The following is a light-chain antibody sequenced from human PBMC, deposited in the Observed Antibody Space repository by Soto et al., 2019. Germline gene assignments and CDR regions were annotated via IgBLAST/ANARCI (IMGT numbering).Light chain of an antibody. Sequence: EIVLTQSPGTLSLSPGERATLSCRASQSVSNSFLAWYQQKPGQAPRLLIYGASSRATGIPDRFSGSGSGTDFTLTISRLEPEDFVVYYCQQYSRSPRSFGQGTKLEIK. CDR1: QSVSNSF. CDR2: GAS. CDR3: QQYSRSPRS. V-gene: IGKV3-20*01. J-gene: IGKJ2*01.